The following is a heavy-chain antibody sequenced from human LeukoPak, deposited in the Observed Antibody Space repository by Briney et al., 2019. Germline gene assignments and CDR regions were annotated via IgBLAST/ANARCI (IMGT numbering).Heavy chain of an antibody. Sequence: GGSLRLSCAASGFTFSRYEMNWVRQAPGKGLEWVSYITSSGTTIYYADSVKGRFTVSRDNAKNSLYLQMNSLRAEDTAVYYCACGNEAFDIWGQGTMVTVSS. CDR2: ITSSGTTI. V-gene: IGHV3-48*03. CDR1: GFTFSRYE. CDR3: ACGNEAFDI. J-gene: IGHJ3*02. D-gene: IGHD1-26*01.